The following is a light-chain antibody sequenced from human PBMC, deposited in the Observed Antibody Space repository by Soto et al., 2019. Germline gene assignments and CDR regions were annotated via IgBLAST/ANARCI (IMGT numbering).Light chain of an antibody. CDR3: QQYNNSPPWT. CDR1: QSVSSN. V-gene: IGKV3-15*01. CDR2: GAS. J-gene: IGKJ2*02. Sequence: EIVMTQSPATLSVSPGERATLSCRASQSVSSNLAWYQQKPGQAPRLLIYGASTRATGIPARFSGSGSGTEFTLTLSSLQSEDFALYYCQQYNNSPPWTFGQGTKLEI.